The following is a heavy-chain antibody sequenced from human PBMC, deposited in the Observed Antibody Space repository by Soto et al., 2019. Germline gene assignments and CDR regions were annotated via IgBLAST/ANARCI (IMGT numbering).Heavy chain of an antibody. V-gene: IGHV3-53*01. Sequence: EVQLVVSGGGLIQPGGSLRLSCAASGFIVSNNYMSWVRQAPGKGLEWVAVISSGADTYYADFMKGRFTISRDNSKNEVYLQMDNLRAEVTAVYYCARNSSPGGMDVWGQGTTVTVSS. CDR1: GFIVSNNY. J-gene: IGHJ6*02. CDR3: ARNSSPGGMDV. CDR2: ISSGADT. D-gene: IGHD6-13*01.